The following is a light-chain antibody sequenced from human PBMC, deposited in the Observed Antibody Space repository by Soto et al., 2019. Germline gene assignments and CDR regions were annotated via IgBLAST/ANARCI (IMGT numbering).Light chain of an antibody. J-gene: IGKJ2*01. CDR1: QSISSW. CDR2: KAS. V-gene: IGKV1-5*03. CDR3: QQYNSYSRYT. Sequence: DIQMTQSPSNLSASVGDRFTITCRASQSISSWLAWYQQKPGKAPKLLIYKASSLESGVPSRFSGSGSGTAFTLTISSLQPDDFAAYYCQQYNSYSRYTFGQGTKLEIK.